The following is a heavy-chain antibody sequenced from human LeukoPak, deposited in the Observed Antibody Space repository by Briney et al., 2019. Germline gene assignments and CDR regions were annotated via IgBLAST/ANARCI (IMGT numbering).Heavy chain of an antibody. CDR2: ISSNGGST. Sequence: GGSLRLSCSASGFTFSNYAMHWVRQAPGKGLEYVSAISSNGGSTYYADSVKGRFTISRDNSKNTLYLQMSSLRAEDTAVYYCVNPRVYYYGSSAGWGQGTLVTVSS. V-gene: IGHV3-64D*06. J-gene: IGHJ4*02. D-gene: IGHD3-22*01. CDR1: GFTFSNYA. CDR3: VNPRVYYYGSSAG.